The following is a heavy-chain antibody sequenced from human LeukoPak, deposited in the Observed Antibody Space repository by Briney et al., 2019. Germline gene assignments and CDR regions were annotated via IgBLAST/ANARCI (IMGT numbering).Heavy chain of an antibody. D-gene: IGHD3-10*02. CDR3: AELGITMIGGV. J-gene: IGHJ6*04. Sequence: GGSLRLSCAASGFTFSSYEMNWVGQAPGRGLEWVSYISSSGSTIYYADSVKGRFTISRDNAKNSLYLQMNSLRAEDTAVYYCAELGITMIGGVWGKGTTVTISS. V-gene: IGHV3-48*03. CDR2: ISSSGSTI. CDR1: GFTFSSYE.